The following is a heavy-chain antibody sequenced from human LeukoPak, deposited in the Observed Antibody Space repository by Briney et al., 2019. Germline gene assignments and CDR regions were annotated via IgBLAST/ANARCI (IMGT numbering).Heavy chain of an antibody. CDR3: AKDVLGSYYGLDY. D-gene: IGHD1-26*01. V-gene: IGHV3-23*01. J-gene: IGHJ4*02. CDR1: GGSFSGYY. Sequence: PSETLSLTCAVYGGSFSGYYWSWIRQPPGKGLEWVSAISGSGGSTYYADSVKGRFTISRDNSKNTLYLQMNSLRAEDTAVYYCAKDVLGSYYGLDYWGQGTLVTVSS. CDR2: ISGSGGST.